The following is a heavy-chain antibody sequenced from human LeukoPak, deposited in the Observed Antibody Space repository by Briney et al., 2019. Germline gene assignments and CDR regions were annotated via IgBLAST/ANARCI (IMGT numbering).Heavy chain of an antibody. CDR1: GFTFTNAW. CDR2: IKTKTDGGNT. CDR3: TAELCAPLAQGDFDC. Sequence: GGSLRLSCAASGFTFTNAWMTWVRQAPGKGLEWVGRIKTKTDGGNTDYAAPVKGRFTISGDESKNTLYLKMTSLKTEDTAVYYWTAELCAPLAQGDFDCWGQGTLVTVYS. J-gene: IGHJ4*02. V-gene: IGHV3-15*01.